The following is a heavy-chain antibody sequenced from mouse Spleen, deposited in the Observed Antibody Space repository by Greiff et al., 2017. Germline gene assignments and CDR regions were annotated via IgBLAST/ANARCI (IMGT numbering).Heavy chain of an antibody. V-gene: IGHV1-87*01. Sequence: VQLQQSGAELARPGASVKLSCKASGYTFTSYWMQWVKQRPGQGLEWIGAIYPGDGDTRYTQKFKGKATLTADKSSSTAYMQLSSLTSEDSAVXDCARQDYETLDYWGQGTSVTVSS. CDR2: IYPGDGDT. J-gene: IGHJ4*01. D-gene: IGHD2-4*01. CDR1: GYTFTSYW. CDR3: ARQDYETLDY.